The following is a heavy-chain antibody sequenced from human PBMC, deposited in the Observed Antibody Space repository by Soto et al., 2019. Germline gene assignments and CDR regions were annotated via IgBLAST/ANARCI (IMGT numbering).Heavy chain of an antibody. CDR2: ITPSSGST. D-gene: IGHD1-7*01. J-gene: IGHJ5*02. V-gene: IGHV1-46*02. CDR1: GYTFNNYF. Sequence: QVQLVQSGAEVRKPGASVKVSCKASGYTFNNYFMHWVRQAPAQGLEWMGVITPSSGSTTYEQRFQGRLTRTRDTSTSTVYMELRSLRSEDTAVYFCARDLVPIWNYVGLAPGAQHWFDPWGQGTLVTVSS. CDR3: ARDLVPIWNYVGLAPGAQHWFDP.